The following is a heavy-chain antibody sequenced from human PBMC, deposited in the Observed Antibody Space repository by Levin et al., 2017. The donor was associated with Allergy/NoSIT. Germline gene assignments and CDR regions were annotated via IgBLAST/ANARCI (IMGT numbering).Heavy chain of an antibody. CDR2: IRSKAYGGTT. Sequence: PGGSLRLSCTASGFTFGDYAMSWFRQAPGKGLEWVGFIRSKAYGGTTEYAASVKGRFTISRDDSKSIAYLQMNSLKTEDTAVYYCTTLPGTGWDDGDWEDVWGQGTTVTVSS. D-gene: IGHD2-8*02. CDR3: TTLPGTGWDDGDWEDV. V-gene: IGHV3-49*03. CDR1: GFTFGDYA. J-gene: IGHJ6*02.